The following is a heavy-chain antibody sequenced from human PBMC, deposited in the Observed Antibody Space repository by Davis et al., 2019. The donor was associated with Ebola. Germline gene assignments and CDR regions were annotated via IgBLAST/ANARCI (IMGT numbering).Heavy chain of an antibody. V-gene: IGHV3-30*03. CDR1: GFTFSSYG. CDR2: ISYDGVNK. Sequence: GGSLRLSCAASGFTFSSYGMHWVRQAPGKGLEWVAVISYDGVNKYYADSVKGRFTISRDNSKNTLYLQMNSLRAEDTAVYYCARDRTWIQLWLPAFDYWGQGTLVTVSS. D-gene: IGHD5-18*01. CDR3: ARDRTWIQLWLPAFDY. J-gene: IGHJ4*02.